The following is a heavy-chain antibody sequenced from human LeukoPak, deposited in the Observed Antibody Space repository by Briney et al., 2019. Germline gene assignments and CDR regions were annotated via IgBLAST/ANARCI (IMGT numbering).Heavy chain of an antibody. J-gene: IGHJ5*01. Sequence: ASVKVSCKASGYTFTNYDINWVRQATGQGLEWMGWMNPNSGNTGYAQKFQGRVTITKNTSISTAYMELSSLRSEDRAVYYCARGRTPGTYNWFDPWGQGTLVTVSS. CDR1: GYTFTNYD. D-gene: IGHD3-10*01. V-gene: IGHV1-8*03. CDR3: ARGRTPGTYNWFDP. CDR2: MNPNSGNT.